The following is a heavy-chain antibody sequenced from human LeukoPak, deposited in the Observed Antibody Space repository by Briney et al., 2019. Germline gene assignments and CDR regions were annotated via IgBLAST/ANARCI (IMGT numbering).Heavy chain of an antibody. CDR2: IRTSSSEI. Sequence: PGGSLTLSCAPCRLILSSYSMNWVRHAPEKGREGISYIRTSSSEIYCAGSVRGRFTICRDDAKNSLYLQMDSLRDEDTAVYYCVRDHRYALDVWGQGTTVTVSS. J-gene: IGHJ3*01. D-gene: IGHD2-2*01. V-gene: IGHV3-48*02. CDR3: VRDHRYALDV. CDR1: RLILSSYS.